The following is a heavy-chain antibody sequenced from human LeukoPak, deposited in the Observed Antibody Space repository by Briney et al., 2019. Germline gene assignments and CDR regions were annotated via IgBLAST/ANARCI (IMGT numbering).Heavy chain of an antibody. V-gene: IGHV3-23*01. Sequence: GGSLRLSCAPPGFTFSSYAMSWVREAPGKALEWVSGVSGSGGSTYYADSVKGRFTISRDNSKNTLYLQMNSLRAEDTAVYYCAADSGYYSSFDYWGQGTLVTVSS. CDR3: AADSGYYSSFDY. J-gene: IGHJ4*02. CDR1: GFTFSSYA. D-gene: IGHD3-22*01. CDR2: VSGSGGST.